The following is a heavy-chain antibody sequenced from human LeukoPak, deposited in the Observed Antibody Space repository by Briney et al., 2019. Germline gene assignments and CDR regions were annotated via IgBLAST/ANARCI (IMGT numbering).Heavy chain of an antibody. D-gene: IGHD2-2*01. CDR3: ARGSHRGRYCSSTSCPRSYFDC. CDR1: GGSFSGYY. Sequence: SETLSLTCAVYGGSFSGYYWSWIRQPPGKGLEWIGEINHSGSTNYNPSLKSRVTISVDTSKNQFSLKLSSVTAADTAVYYCARGSHRGRYCSSTSCPRSYFDCWGQGTLVTVSS. J-gene: IGHJ4*02. V-gene: IGHV4-34*01. CDR2: INHSGST.